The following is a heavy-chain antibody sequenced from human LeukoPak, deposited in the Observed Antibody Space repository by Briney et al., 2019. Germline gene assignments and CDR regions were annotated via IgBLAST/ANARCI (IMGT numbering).Heavy chain of an antibody. CDR1: GFTFSSHN. CDR2: IRYDGSNK. CDR3: AKDAAQYCSGGSCYAY. V-gene: IGHV3-30*02. Sequence: GGSLRLSCAASGFTFSSHNMHWVRQAPGKGLEWVAFIRYDGSNKYYADSVKGRFTISRDNSKNTLYLQMNSLRAEDTAVYYCAKDAAQYCSGGSCYAYWGQGTLVTVSS. D-gene: IGHD2-15*01. J-gene: IGHJ4*02.